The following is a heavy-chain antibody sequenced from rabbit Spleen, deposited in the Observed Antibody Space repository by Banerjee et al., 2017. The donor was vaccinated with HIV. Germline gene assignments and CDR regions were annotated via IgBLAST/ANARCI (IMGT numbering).Heavy chain of an antibody. J-gene: IGHJ4*01. CDR2: IYINNGRT. Sequence: QSLEESGGGLVKPGASLTLTCTASGFSFSSNYWICWVRQAPGKGLEWIGCIYINNGRTYYASWVNGRFTISKTSSTMVTLQMTSLTDADTATYFCARDPHDGWVLYDLWGPGTRSPS. CDR3: ARDPHDGWVLYDL. D-gene: IGHD6-1*01. CDR1: GFSFSSNYW. V-gene: IGHV1S40*01.